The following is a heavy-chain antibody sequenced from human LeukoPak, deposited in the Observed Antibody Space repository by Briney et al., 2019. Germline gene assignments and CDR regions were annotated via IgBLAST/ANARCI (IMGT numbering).Heavy chain of an antibody. CDR2: IYYSGST. J-gene: IGHJ4*02. D-gene: IGHD6-19*01. CDR1: GGSMSPYH. V-gene: IGHV4-59*08. Sequence: SETLSLTCTVSGGSMSPYHWGWIRQPPGRGLEWTGYIYYSGSTNYNHSLNSRVTISVDTSKNQFSLRLSSVTAADTAIYYCARAVSGRFDYWGQGTLVTVSS. CDR3: ARAVSGRFDY.